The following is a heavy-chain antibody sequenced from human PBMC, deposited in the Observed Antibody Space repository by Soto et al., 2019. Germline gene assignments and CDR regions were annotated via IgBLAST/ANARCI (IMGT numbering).Heavy chain of an antibody. V-gene: IGHV1-24*01. Sequence: ASVKVSCKVSGYTLTELCMHWARQAPGKGLEWMGGFDPEDGETIYAQKFQGRVTMTKDTSTDTAYMELSSLRSVDTAVYYCETRNYADYFQHWGQVILVTVSS. D-gene: IGHD4-4*01. CDR3: ETRNYADYFQH. CDR2: FDPEDGET. CDR1: GYTLTELC. J-gene: IGHJ1*01.